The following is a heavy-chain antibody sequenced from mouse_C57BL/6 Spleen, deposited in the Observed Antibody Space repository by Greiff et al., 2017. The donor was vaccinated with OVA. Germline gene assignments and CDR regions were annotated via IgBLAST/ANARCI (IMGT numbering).Heavy chain of an antibody. J-gene: IGHJ3*01. D-gene: IGHD2-4*01. CDR3: ARPYYYYDGAWFAY. CDR2: ISNGGGST. V-gene: IGHV5-12*01. CDR1: GFTFSDYY. Sequence: DVKLVESGGGLVQPGGSLKLSCAASGFTFSDYYMYWVRQTPEKRLEWVAYISNGGGSTYYPDTVKGRFPLSRDNAKNTLYLQMRPLKSEDTAMYYCARPYYYYDGAWFAYWGQGTLGTVSA.